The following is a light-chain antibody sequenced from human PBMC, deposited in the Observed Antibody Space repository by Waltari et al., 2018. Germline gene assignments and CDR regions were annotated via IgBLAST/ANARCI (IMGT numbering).Light chain of an antibody. CDR3: SAYTATDTYV. CDR1: RSHIGLYDY. Sequence: SALTQPASMSGSPGQSITISCTGTRSHIGLYDYVSWYQQHPGKAPKLIISDVSQRPSGVTARFSGSKSGYTASLTISGLQTEDEADYYCSAYTATDTYVFGSGTTVTVL. CDR2: DVS. V-gene: IGLV2-14*03. J-gene: IGLJ1*01.